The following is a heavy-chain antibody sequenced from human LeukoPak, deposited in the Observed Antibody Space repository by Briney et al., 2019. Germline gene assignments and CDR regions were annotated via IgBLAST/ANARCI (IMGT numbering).Heavy chain of an antibody. CDR1: GFTFSNAW. J-gene: IGHJ3*02. CDR2: IKSKTDGGTT. D-gene: IGHD3-22*01. V-gene: IGHV3-15*01. Sequence: GGSLRLSCAASGFTFSNAWMSWVRQAPGKGLEWVGRIKSKTDGGTTDYAAPGKGRFTISRDESKNTLYLQRNSLKTEHPAVYYCTTDPLFGSGYNDAFDIWRQGPMVTVSS. CDR3: TTDPLFGSGYNDAFDI.